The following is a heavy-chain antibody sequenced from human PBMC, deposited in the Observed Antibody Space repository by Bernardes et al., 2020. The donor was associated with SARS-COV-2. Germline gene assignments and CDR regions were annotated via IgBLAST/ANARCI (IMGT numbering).Heavy chain of an antibody. V-gene: IGHV3-23*05. CDR1: GFTSSSSA. D-gene: IGHD5-12*01. CDR2: IYSGTDI. Sequence: GGSLRLSCAASGFTSSSSAMSWVRQAPGKGLEWISGIYSGTDIKYADSVKGRFTISRSNSKNTVYLQMNSLRPEDTAVYYYAGDLTIMGMDVWGHGTTVKVSS. CDR3: AGDLTIMGMDV. J-gene: IGHJ6*02.